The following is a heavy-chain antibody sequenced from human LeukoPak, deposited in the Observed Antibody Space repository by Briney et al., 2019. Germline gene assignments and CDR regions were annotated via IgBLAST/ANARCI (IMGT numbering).Heavy chain of an antibody. CDR1: GFTFSSYA. V-gene: IGHV3-23*01. CDR2: ISGSGGST. J-gene: IGHJ4*02. Sequence: PGGSLRLSCAASGFTFSSYAMSWVRQAPGKGLEWVSAISGSGGSTYYADSVKGRFTISRDDSKNTLYLQMNRLRAEDTAVYYCARRGYALDFGYWGQGTLVTVSS. CDR3: ARRGYALDFGY. D-gene: IGHD1-1*01.